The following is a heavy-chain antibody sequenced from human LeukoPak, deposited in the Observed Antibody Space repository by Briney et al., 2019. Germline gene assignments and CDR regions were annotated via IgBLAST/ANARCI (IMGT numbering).Heavy chain of an antibody. D-gene: IGHD2-21*01. CDR3: AKGGPVIPDY. V-gene: IGHV3-30*02. J-gene: IGHJ4*02. CDR2: IRDDGSNK. CDR1: GFTFSSYG. Sequence: GGSLRLSCAASGFTFSSYGMHWVRQAPGKGLEWVAFIRDDGSNKYYADSVKGRFTISRDNSKNTLYLQMNSLRAEDTAVYYCAKGGPVIPDYWGQGTLVTVSS.